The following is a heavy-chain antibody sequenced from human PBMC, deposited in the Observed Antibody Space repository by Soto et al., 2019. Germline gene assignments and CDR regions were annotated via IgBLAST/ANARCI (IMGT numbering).Heavy chain of an antibody. Sequence: QLQLQESGPGLVKPSETLSLTCTVSGASISSGSYYWCWIRPPPGKGPEWIGNIYYSGKTSHNPSLYSRVTKSKDASKNRFSPKLRSVTEADTSFDYCARCSIAAPVGGVFYWGQGNQVSVSS. CDR2: IYYSGKT. V-gene: IGHV4-39*01. J-gene: IGHJ4*02. CDR1: GASISSGSYY. D-gene: IGHD6-13*01. CDR3: ARCSIAAPVGGVFY.